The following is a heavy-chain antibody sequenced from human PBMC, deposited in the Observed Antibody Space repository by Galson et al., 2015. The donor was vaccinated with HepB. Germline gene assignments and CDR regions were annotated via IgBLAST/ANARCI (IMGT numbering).Heavy chain of an antibody. Sequence: SLRLSCAASGFTFSSYGMHWVRQAPGKGLEWVAVISYDGSNKYYADSVKGRFTISRDNSKNTLYLQMNSLRAEDTAVYYCANFWSGYPDYYYYYGMDVWGQGTTVTVSS. CDR1: GFTFSSYG. CDR2: ISYDGSNK. D-gene: IGHD3-3*01. CDR3: ANFWSGYPDYYYYYGMDV. V-gene: IGHV3-30*18. J-gene: IGHJ6*02.